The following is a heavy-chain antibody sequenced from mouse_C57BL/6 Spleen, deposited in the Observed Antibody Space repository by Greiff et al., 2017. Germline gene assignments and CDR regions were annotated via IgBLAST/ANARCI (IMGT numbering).Heavy chain of an antibody. CDR3: TRGGLGKGAFDY. CDR1: GFTFSSYA. J-gene: IGHJ2*01. Sequence: EVQVVESGEGLVKPGGSLKLSCAASGFTFSSYAMSWVRQTPEKRLEWVAYISSGGDYIYYADTVKGRFTISRDNARNTLYLQMSSLKSEDTAMYYCTRGGLGKGAFDYWGQGTTLTVSS. CDR2: ISSGGDYI. D-gene: IGHD4-1*01. V-gene: IGHV5-9-1*02.